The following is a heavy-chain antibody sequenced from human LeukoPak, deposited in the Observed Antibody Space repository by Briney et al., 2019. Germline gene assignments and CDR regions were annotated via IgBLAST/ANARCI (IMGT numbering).Heavy chain of an antibody. CDR1: GFTFSNYA. CDR3: AREGGFGYDDAFDT. J-gene: IGHJ3*02. CDR2: ISGSGSSI. V-gene: IGHV3-48*03. Sequence: PGGSLRLSCAASGFTFSNYAMNWVRQAPGKGLEWISYISGSGSSIFYADSLQGRFTVSRDNAKNSVYLQMNSLRAEDTAVYYCAREGGFGYDDAFDTWGHGTTVTVSS. D-gene: IGHD3-16*02.